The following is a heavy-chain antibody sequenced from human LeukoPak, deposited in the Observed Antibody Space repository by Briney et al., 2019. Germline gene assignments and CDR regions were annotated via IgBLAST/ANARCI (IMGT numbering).Heavy chain of an antibody. D-gene: IGHD3-10*01. V-gene: IGHV4-39*07. CDR1: GGSISSSSYY. CDR3: ARTLLLWFGEFWDY. CDR2: IYYSGST. Sequence: SETLSLTCTVSGGSISSSSYYWGWIRQPPGKGLEWIGSIYYSGSTYYNPSLKSRVTISVDTSKNQFSLKLSSVTAADTAVYYCARTLLLWFGEFWDYWGQGTLVTVSS. J-gene: IGHJ4*02.